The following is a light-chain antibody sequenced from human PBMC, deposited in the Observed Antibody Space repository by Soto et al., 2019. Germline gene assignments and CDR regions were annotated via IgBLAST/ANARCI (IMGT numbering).Light chain of an antibody. CDR2: WAS. V-gene: IGKV4-1*01. CDR3: QQYYSTLPYT. J-gene: IGKJ2*01. CDR1: QSVLYSSNNKNY. Sequence: DIVMTQSPDSLAVSLGERATINCKSSQSVLYSSNNKNYLAWYQQKPGQPPKLLIYWASTRESGVPDRFSGSGSGTDFTLTISSLQAEYVAVYYCQQYYSTLPYTFGQGTKLRSN.